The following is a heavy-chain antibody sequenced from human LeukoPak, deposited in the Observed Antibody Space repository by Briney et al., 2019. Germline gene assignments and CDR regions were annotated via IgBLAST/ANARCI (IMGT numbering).Heavy chain of an antibody. J-gene: IGHJ5*02. CDR1: GGTFSSYA. Sequence: SVKVSCKASGGTFSSYAISWVRQAPGQGLEWMGGIIPIFGTANYAQKFQGRVTITADKSTSTAYMELSSLRSEDTAVYYCARDAYGSGSLGFDPWGQGTLVTVSS. V-gene: IGHV1-69*06. CDR2: IIPIFGTA. D-gene: IGHD3-10*01. CDR3: ARDAYGSGSLGFDP.